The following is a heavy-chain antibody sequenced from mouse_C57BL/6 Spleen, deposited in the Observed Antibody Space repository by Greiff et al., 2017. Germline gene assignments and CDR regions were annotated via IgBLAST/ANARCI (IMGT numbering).Heavy chain of an antibody. CDR1: GYTFTSYW. J-gene: IGHJ3*01. D-gene: IGHD2-3*01. Sequence: QVQLQQPGAELVKPGASVKMSCKASGYTFTSYWITWVKPRPGQGLEWIGDIYPGSGGTNYNEKFKSKATLTVDTSSSTAYMQLSSLTSEDSAVYYCARYRDGYSAWFAYWGQGTLVTVSA. V-gene: IGHV1-55*01. CDR2: IYPGSGGT. CDR3: ARYRDGYSAWFAY.